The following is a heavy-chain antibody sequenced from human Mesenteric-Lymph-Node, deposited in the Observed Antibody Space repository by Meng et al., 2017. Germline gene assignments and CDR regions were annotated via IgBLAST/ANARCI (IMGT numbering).Heavy chain of an antibody. V-gene: IGHV4-30-2*01. D-gene: IGHD3-10*01. CDR1: SVSTTSGDYS. Sequence: QVSGSGLVRPSQTLYLNSPLSSVSTTSGDYSLTLIRQPPGKGHEWSCSINHGVNIYYTTSLRSRVTISVDKSRNQFSLKLTSVSAADTAVYYCVRDTRRGGGWFDPWGQGTLVTVSS. J-gene: IGHJ5*02. CDR3: VRDTRRGGGWFDP. CDR2: INHGVNI.